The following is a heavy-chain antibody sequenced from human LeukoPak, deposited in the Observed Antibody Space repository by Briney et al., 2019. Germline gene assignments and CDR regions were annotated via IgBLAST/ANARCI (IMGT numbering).Heavy chain of an antibody. CDR2: ISYDGSNK. CDR1: GFTFSSYG. CDR3: AKDLLYIAVAGPFDY. D-gene: IGHD6-19*01. V-gene: IGHV3-30*18. Sequence: GSLRLSCAASGFTFSSYGMHWVRQAPGKGLEWVAVISYDGSNKYYADSVKGRFTISRDNSKNTLYLQMNSLRAEDTALYYCAKDLLYIAVAGPFDYWGQGTLVTVSS. J-gene: IGHJ4*02.